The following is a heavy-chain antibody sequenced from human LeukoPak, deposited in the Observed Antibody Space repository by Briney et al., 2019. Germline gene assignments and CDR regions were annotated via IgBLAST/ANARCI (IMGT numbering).Heavy chain of an antibody. CDR3: AKDFDLWSGYYSVGAFDI. J-gene: IGHJ3*02. CDR1: GFTFSSYA. CDR2: ISCSGGSK. V-gene: IGHV3-23*01. Sequence: GGSLRLSCAASGFTFSSYAMSWVRQAPGKGLEWVSAISCSGGSKYYADSVKGRFTISRDNSKNTLYLQMNSLRVEDTAVYYCAKDFDLWSGYYSVGAFDIWGQGTMVTVSS. D-gene: IGHD3-3*01.